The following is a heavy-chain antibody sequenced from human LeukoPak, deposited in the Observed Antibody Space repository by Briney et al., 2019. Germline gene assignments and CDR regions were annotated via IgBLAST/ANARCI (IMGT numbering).Heavy chain of an antibody. CDR1: GFTFSSYG. Sequence: SGGSLRLSCAASGFTFSSYGMHWVRQAPGEGLEWVAVISYDGSNKYYADSVKGRFTVSRDNSKNTLYLQMNSLRAEDTAVYYCAKDRSGGSCFDYWGQGTLVTVSS. J-gene: IGHJ4*02. CDR2: ISYDGSNK. CDR3: AKDRSGGSCFDY. D-gene: IGHD2-15*01. V-gene: IGHV3-30*18.